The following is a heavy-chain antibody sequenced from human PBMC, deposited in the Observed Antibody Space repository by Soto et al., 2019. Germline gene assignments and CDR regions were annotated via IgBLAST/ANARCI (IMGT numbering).Heavy chain of an antibody. Sequence: ASVKVSCKASGYTFTNYAMHWVRQAPGQRLEWMGWINAGNGNTKYSQKFQGRVTITRDTSASTAYMELSSLRFDDTAVYYCARASGSSYWFDPWGQGTLVTVSS. CDR3: ARASGSSYWFDP. J-gene: IGHJ5*02. D-gene: IGHD1-26*01. CDR2: INAGNGNT. CDR1: GYTFTNYA. V-gene: IGHV1-3*01.